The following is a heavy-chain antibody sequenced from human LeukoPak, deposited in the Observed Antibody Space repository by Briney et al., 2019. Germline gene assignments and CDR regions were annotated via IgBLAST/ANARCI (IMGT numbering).Heavy chain of an antibody. D-gene: IGHD2-15*01. V-gene: IGHV3-30*18. J-gene: IGHJ6*02. CDR3: AKGLGVGYCGDGSCYVYGMDV. Sequence: PGRSLRLSCAASGFTFSRYGMHWVRQAPGKGLEWVAVISYDGNNKYYADSVKGRFTISRDNSKNPLYLQMNSLRPEDTAVFYCAKGLGVGYCGDGSCYVYGMDVWGQGTTVTVSS. CDR1: GFTFSRYG. CDR2: ISYDGNNK.